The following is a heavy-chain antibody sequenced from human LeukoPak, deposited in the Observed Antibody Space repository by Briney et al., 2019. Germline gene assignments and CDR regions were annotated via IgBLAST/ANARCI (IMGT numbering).Heavy chain of an antibody. Sequence: GGSLRLSCAGSGFNFSTYEMNWVRQAPGKGLEWLSYVSSRGSSIYYADSVKGRFTISRDNAKNSLFLQMNSLRAEDTAVYFCARDKALNCWGQGTPVTVSS. V-gene: IGHV3-48*03. CDR3: ARDKALNC. CDR1: GFNFSTYE. J-gene: IGHJ4*02. CDR2: VSSRGSSI.